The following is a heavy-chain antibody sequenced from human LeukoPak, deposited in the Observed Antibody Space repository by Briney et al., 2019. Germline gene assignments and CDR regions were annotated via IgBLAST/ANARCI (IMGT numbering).Heavy chain of an antibody. CDR1: GFTFSSYA. D-gene: IGHD3-22*01. CDR2: ISYDGSNK. J-gene: IGHJ4*02. CDR3: ARGRDYYDSSGFPDY. V-gene: IGHV3-30*01. Sequence: GGSLRLSCAASGFTFSSYAMHGLRQAPGKGLEWVAVISYDGSNKYYADSVKGRFTISRDNSKNTLYLQMNNLRAEDTAVYYCARGRDYYDSSGFPDYWGQGTLVTVSS.